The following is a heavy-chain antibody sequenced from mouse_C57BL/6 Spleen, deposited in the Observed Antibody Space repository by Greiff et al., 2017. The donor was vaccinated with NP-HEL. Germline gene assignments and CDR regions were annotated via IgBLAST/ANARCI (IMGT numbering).Heavy chain of an antibody. Sequence: EVQRVESGGGLVQPGGSMKLSCAASGFTFSDAWMDWVRQSPEKGLEWVAEIRNKANNHATYYAESVKGRFTISRDDSKSSVYLQMNSLRAEDTGIYYCTRHYYGSSGYYFDYWGQGTTLTVSS. CDR1: GFTFSDAW. J-gene: IGHJ2*01. CDR3: TRHYYGSSGYYFDY. V-gene: IGHV6-6*01. CDR2: IRNKANNHAT. D-gene: IGHD1-1*01.